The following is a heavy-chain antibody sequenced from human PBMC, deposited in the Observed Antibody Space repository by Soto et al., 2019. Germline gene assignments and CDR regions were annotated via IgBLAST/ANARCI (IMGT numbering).Heavy chain of an antibody. CDR2: INPSGGST. CDR3: ARVWQWHNWFAP. J-gene: IGHJ5*02. Sequence: ASVKVSCKASGYTFTSYYMHWVRQAPGQGLEWMGIINPSGGSTSYAQKFQGRVTMTRDTSTSTVYMELSSLRSEDTAVYYCARVWQWHNWFAPCGQGTLVTGSS. CDR1: GYTFTSYY. V-gene: IGHV1-46*01. D-gene: IGHD6-19*01.